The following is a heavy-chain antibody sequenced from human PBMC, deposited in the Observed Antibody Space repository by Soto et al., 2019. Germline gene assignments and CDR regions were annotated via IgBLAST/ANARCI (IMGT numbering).Heavy chain of an antibody. V-gene: IGHV4-34*01. J-gene: IGHJ4*02. Sequence: SETLSLTCAVYGGSFSGYYWSWIRQPPGKGLEWIGEINHSGSTNYNPSLKSRVTISVDTSKNQFSLKLSSVTAADTAVYYCARGQERPKVGATPYFDYWGQGTLVTVSS. CDR3: ARGQERPKVGATPYFDY. CDR1: GGSFSGYY. CDR2: INHSGST. D-gene: IGHD1-26*01.